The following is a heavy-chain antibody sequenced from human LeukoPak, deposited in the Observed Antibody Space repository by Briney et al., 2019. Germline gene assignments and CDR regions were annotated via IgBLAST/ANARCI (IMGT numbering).Heavy chain of an antibody. CDR3: AKTGYSSTWYGGGQDC. CDR1: GFTFNSYV. J-gene: IGHJ4*02. D-gene: IGHD6-13*01. V-gene: IGHV3-23*01. CDR2: ISGSGGNT. Sequence: GGSLRLSCAASGFTFNSYVMSWVRQAPGKGLEWVSAISGSGGNTYYADSVKGRITISRDNSKNTLYLQVNSLRAEDTAVYYCAKTGYSSTWYGGGQDCWGQGTLVTVSS.